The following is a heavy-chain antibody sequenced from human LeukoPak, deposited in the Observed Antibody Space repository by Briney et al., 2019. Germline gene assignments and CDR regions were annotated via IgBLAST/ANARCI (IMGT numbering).Heavy chain of an antibody. V-gene: IGHV4-59*08. D-gene: IGHD4-17*01. CDR3: ARGMTTGPDP. J-gene: IGHJ5*02. Sequence: SETLSLTCTVSGGSISSYSWSWIRQPPGKGLEWIGYIYYSGSTNYNPSLKSRLTISVDTSKNLFSLNLSSVTAAVSAVYCCARGMTTGPDPWGQGTLVTVSS. CDR1: GGSISSYS. CDR2: IYYSGST.